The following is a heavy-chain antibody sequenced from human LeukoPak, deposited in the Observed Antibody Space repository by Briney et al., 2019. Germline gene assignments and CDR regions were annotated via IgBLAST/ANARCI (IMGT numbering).Heavy chain of an antibody. CDR2: VSGSGTTT. V-gene: IGHV3-23*01. Sequence: GGSLRLSCAASGFTFGNYAMSWVRQAPGKGLEWVSGVSGSGTTTYYADSVKGRFTISRDNSKNTLFLQMNSLRADDTAVYYCRAPGQWPVYFDYWGPGTLVTVSS. CDR1: GFTFGNYA. D-gene: IGHD6-19*01. CDR3: RAPGQWPVYFDY. J-gene: IGHJ4*02.